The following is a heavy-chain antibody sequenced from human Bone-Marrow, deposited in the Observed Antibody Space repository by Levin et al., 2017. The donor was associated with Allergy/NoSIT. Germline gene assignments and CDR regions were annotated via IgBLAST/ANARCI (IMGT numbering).Heavy chain of an antibody. J-gene: IGHJ6*02. CDR3: AKYCVSTSCYPYFGMDV. CDR2: ISSSGGST. CDR1: GVSFSTYA. V-gene: IGHV3-23*01. Sequence: SGESLKISCAASGVSFSTYAMSWVRQAPGKGLEWVSAISSSGGSTYYADPVKGRFTVSRDNSKNTLYLQMNSLRAEDTALYYCAKYCVSTSCYPYFGMDVWGQGTTVTVSS. D-gene: IGHD2-2*01.